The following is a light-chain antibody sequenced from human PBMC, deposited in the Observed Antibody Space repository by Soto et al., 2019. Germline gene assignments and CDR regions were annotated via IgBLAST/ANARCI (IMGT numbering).Light chain of an antibody. Sequence: QSALTQPASVSGSPGQSITISCTGTSSDVGGYNYVSWYQQHPGKAPKLMIYDVSDRPSGVSSRFSGSKSGNTASLTISGLQAEDEADYYCSSYTSGSTLVFGGGTQRPSS. J-gene: IGLJ7*01. CDR2: DVS. V-gene: IGLV2-14*03. CDR3: SSYTSGSTLV. CDR1: SSDVGGYNY.